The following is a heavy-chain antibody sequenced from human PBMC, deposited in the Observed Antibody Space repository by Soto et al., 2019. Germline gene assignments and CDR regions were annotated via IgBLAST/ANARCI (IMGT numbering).Heavy chain of an antibody. CDR2: IYYSGST. V-gene: IGHV4-30-4*01. Sequence: PSETLSLTCTVSGGSISSGDYYWSWIRQPPGKGLEWIGYIYYSGSTYYNPSLKSRVTISVDTSKNQFSLKLSSVTAADTAVYYCARSGVYSGYDVYYYGMDVWGQGTTVTVYS. J-gene: IGHJ6*02. D-gene: IGHD5-12*01. CDR3: ARSGVYSGYDVYYYGMDV. CDR1: GGSISSGDYY.